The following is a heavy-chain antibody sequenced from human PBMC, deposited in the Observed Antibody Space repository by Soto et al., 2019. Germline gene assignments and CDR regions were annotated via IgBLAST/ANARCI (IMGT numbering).Heavy chain of an antibody. CDR1: GYTFTGYY. Sequence: ASVKVSCKASGYTFTGYYMHWVRQAPGQGLEWMGWINPNSGGTNYAQKFQGWVTMTRDTSISTAYMELSRLRSDDTAVYYCAREIRDGYKAYYFDYWGQGTLVTVSS. CDR2: INPNSGGT. J-gene: IGHJ4*02. CDR3: AREIRDGYKAYYFDY. D-gene: IGHD5-12*01. V-gene: IGHV1-2*04.